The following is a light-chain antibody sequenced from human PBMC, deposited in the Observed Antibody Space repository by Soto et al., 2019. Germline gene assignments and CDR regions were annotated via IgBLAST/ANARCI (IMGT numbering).Light chain of an antibody. CDR3: SSYTSSSTRV. CDR1: ISDVCGYNY. CDR2: EVS. Sequence: QSALTQPAPVSGSPGQSSTISCTGTISDVCGYNYVSWYQQHPGKAPKLMIYEVSNRPSGVSNRFSGSKSGNTASLTISGLQAEDEADYYCSSYTSSSTRVFGTGTKVTVL. V-gene: IGLV2-14*01. J-gene: IGLJ1*01.